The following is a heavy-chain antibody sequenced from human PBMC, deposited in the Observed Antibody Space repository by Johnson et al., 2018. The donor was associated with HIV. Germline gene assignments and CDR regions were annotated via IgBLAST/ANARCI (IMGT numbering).Heavy chain of an antibody. D-gene: IGHD6-6*01. CDR3: ATSGLTLGSSSSHAFDI. CDR2: ISYDGSNK. CDR1: GFTFSTYA. Sequence: QVQLVESGGGVVQPGRSLRLSCAASGFTFSTYAMHWVRQTPGKGLEWVAIISYDGSNKYYADSVKGRFNISRDNSKNTLYRQMNSLRAEETAMYYCATSGLTLGSSSSHAFDIWGQGTMVTVSS. V-gene: IGHV3-30*04. J-gene: IGHJ3*02.